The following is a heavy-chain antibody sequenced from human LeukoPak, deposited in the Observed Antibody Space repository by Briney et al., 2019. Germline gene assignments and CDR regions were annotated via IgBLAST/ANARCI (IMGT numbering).Heavy chain of an antibody. CDR2: IYLGDSDT. J-gene: IGHJ4*02. Sequence: GESLKISCKGSGDNFNRHWIGWVRQMSGKGLEWMGIIYLGDSDTRYSPSFQGQIIISADKSISTAYLQRSSLKASDTAIYYCARHSSYTSGWPLDYWGQGTLVTVSS. CDR1: GDNFNRHW. D-gene: IGHD6-19*01. V-gene: IGHV5-51*01. CDR3: ARHSSYTSGWPLDY.